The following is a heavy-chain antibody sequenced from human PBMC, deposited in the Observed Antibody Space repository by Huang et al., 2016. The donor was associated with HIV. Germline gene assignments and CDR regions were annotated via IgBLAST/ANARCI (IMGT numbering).Heavy chain of an antibody. J-gene: IGHJ4*02. CDR1: GYTFTSYA. D-gene: IGHD3-3*01. Sequence: QVQLVQSGSELKKPGASVKVSCKASGYTFTSYAMNWVRQAPGQGLEWMGCINTNTWNPTYAQVFTGRFVFSLDTSVSPAYLQISSLKAEDTVVYYCASSPREVFGVFDYWGQGTLVTVSS. CDR3: ASSPREVFGVFDY. CDR2: INTNTWNP. V-gene: IGHV7-4-1*02.